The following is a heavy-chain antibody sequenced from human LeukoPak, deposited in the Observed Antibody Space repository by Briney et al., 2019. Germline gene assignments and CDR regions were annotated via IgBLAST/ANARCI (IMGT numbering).Heavy chain of an antibody. V-gene: IGHV4-34*01. CDR3: ARGWYYDFWSGYPVYFDY. D-gene: IGHD3-3*01. J-gene: IGHJ4*02. CDR2: INHSGSA. CDR1: GGSFSGYY. Sequence: SETLSLTCAVYGGSFSGYYWSWIRQPPGEGLEWIGEINHSGSANYNPSLKSRVTISVATYKNQFSLKLSSVTAADTAVYYCARGWYYDFWSGYPVYFDYWGQGTLVTVSS.